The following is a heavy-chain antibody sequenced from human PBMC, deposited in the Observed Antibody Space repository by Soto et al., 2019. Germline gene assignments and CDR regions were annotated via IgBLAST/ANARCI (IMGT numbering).Heavy chain of an antibody. CDR2: SRNRAKSYTT. CDR1: GFTFSDHY. J-gene: IGHJ4*02. Sequence: GGSLRLSCAASGFTFSDHYMDWVRQAPGKGLEWVGRSRNRAKSYTTEYAASVKGRFTVSRDNSENSLYLHMNSLKTEDTALYYCSRGSPSHDYESVVFDFWGQGTLVTVSS. D-gene: IGHD3-16*01. CDR3: SRGSPSHDYESVVFDF. V-gene: IGHV3-72*01.